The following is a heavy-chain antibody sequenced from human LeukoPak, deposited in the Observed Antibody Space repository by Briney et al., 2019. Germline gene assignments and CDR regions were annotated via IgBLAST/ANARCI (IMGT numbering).Heavy chain of an antibody. V-gene: IGHV4-39*07. CDR1: GGSISSSSYY. Sequence: SETLSLTCTVSGGSISSSSYYWDWIRQPPGKGLEWIGSIYYSGSTYYNPSLKSRVTISVDTSKNQFSLKLSSVTAADTAVYYCARDTGTTSDYWGQGTLVTVSS. CDR2: IYYSGST. J-gene: IGHJ4*02. CDR3: ARDTGTTSDY. D-gene: IGHD1-1*01.